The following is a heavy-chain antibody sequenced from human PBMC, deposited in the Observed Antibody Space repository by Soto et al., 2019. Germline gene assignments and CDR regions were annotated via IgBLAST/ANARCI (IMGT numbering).Heavy chain of an antibody. Sequence: SETLSLICAVPGDSVTTNHWWSWVRQAPGKGLEWIGEAYHNGLTNYNPSLKSRVTMSVDTSKNQFSLKLTSVTAADTAIYYCERDADVSAESDRFDYWGQGTLVTVSS. CDR3: ERDADVSAESDRFDY. CDR2: AYHNGLT. CDR1: GDSVTTNHW. J-gene: IGHJ4*02. V-gene: IGHV4-4*02.